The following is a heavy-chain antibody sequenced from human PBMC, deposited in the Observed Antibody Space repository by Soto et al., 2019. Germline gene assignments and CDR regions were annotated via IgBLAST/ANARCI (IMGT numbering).Heavy chain of an antibody. Sequence: EVQLVESGGGLIHPGGSLRLSCAASGFNVNSDYMNWVRQTPGKGLEWVASIYSGETTYYADSVRGRFTISSDKSKNTLHFQLSSLRIEDTAVYYCTRDGRGLGRLSLFEYWGQGVLVTVSS. V-gene: IGHV3-53*01. D-gene: IGHD2-21*02. CDR3: TRDGRGLGRLSLFEY. J-gene: IGHJ4*02. CDR1: GFNVNSDY. CDR2: IYSGETT.